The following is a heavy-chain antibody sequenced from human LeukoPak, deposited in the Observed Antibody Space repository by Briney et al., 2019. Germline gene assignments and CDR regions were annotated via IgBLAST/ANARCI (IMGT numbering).Heavy chain of an antibody. V-gene: IGHV4-4*02. J-gene: IGHJ6*02. CDR2: IYHSGST. D-gene: IGHD3-22*01. CDR1: GGSISSSNW. CDR3: ARKTYYYDSSGYYYGAYYYYGMDV. Sequence: PSETLSLTCAVSGGSISSSNWWSWVRQPPGKGLEWIGEIYHSGSTNYNPSLKSRVTISVDKSKNQFSLKLSSVTAADTAVYYCARKTYYYDSSGYYYGAYYYYGMDVWGQGTTVTVS.